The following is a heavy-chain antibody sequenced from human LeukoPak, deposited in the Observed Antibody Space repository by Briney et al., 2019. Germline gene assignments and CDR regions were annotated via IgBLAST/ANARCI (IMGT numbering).Heavy chain of an antibody. D-gene: IGHD6-13*01. CDR3: ARGEIAAAGIGFDY. Sequence: PSETLSLTCSVSGGSISSYYWSWIRQPPGKGLEWIGEINHSGSTNYNPSLKSRVTISVDTSKNQFSLKLSSVTAADTAVYYCARGEIAAAGIGFDYWGQGTLVTVSS. V-gene: IGHV4-34*01. J-gene: IGHJ4*02. CDR2: INHSGST. CDR1: GGSISSYY.